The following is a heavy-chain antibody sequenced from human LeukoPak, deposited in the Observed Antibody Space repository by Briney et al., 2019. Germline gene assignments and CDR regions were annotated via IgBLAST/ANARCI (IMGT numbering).Heavy chain of an antibody. D-gene: IGHD5-24*01. Sequence: GGSLRLSCAASGFTFSSYSMNWVRQAPGKGLEWVSAISGSGGSTYYADSVKGRFTISRDNSKNTLYLQMNSLRAEDTAVYYCASQMATIDAFDIWGQGTMVTVSS. CDR1: GFTFSSYS. J-gene: IGHJ3*02. CDR3: ASQMATIDAFDI. CDR2: ISGSGGST. V-gene: IGHV3-23*01.